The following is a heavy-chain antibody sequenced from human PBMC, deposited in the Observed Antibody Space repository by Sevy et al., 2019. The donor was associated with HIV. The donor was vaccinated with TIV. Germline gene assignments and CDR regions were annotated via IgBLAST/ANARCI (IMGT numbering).Heavy chain of an antibody. D-gene: IGHD3-22*01. J-gene: IGHJ6*02. V-gene: IGHV3-48*02. CDR2: ISYTSTTI. CDR3: ASSDATSRFGYYYFAMDF. Sequence: GGSLRLSCAVSGFTFNTYNMYWVRQAPGKGLEWVSYISYTSTTIYYADSVRGRFTISRDNAKNTLYLQMNSLRDEDTAVYYCASSDATSRFGYYYFAMDFWGQWTSVTVSS. CDR1: GFTFNTYN.